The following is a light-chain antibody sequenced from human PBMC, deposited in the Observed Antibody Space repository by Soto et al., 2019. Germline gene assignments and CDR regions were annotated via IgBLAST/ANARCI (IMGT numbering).Light chain of an antibody. CDR2: GAS. J-gene: IGKJ1*01. Sequence: EIVMTPSPATLSASPGERATLSCRASQSGGSILAWYQLKPGQAPRLLIYGASTRATGIPARFSGSGSGTDFTLTISSLQSEDFAIYFCQQYNTWPPDRTFGQGTKVEIK. CDR3: QQYNTWPPDRT. CDR1: QSGGSI. V-gene: IGKV3-15*01.